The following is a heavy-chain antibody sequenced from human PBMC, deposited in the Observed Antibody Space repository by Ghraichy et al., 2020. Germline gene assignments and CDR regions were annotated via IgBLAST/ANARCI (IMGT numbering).Heavy chain of an antibody. V-gene: IGHV1-8*01. J-gene: IGHJ6*02. CDR3: ARGGDWGIPYYYYGMDV. CDR1: GYTFTSYD. D-gene: IGHD3/OR15-3a*01. CDR2: MNPNSGNT. Sequence: ASVKVSCKASGYTFTSYDINWVRQATGQGLEWMGWMNPNSGNTGYAQKFQGRVTMTRNISISTAYMELSSLRSEDTAVYYCARGGDWGIPYYYYGMDVWGQGTTVTVSS.